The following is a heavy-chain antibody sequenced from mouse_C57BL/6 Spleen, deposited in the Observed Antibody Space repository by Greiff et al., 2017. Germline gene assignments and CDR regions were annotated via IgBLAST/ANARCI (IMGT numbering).Heavy chain of an antibody. Sequence: EVQVVESEGGLVQPGSSMKLSCTASGFTFSDYYMAWVRQVPEKGLEWVANINYDGSSTFYLDSLKSRFIISGDNAKNILYLQMSSLKSEDTATYYCARDLGYGYYFDYWGQGTTLTVSS. J-gene: IGHJ2*01. CDR2: INYDGSST. D-gene: IGHD2-10*02. CDR1: GFTFSDYY. V-gene: IGHV5-16*01. CDR3: ARDLGYGYYFDY.